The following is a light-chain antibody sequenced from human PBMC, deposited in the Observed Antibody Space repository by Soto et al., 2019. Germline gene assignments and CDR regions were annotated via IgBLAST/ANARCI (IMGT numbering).Light chain of an antibody. CDR2: EVT. Sequence: QRAVEGGTAGQSGTSSSTETSSDVGGYNYVSWYQQHPGKAPKLIIFEVTKRPSGVPDRFSGSKSGNTASLTVSGLQAEDEADYYCTSYAGSNNFALYVFGTGTKVTVL. CDR1: SSDVGGYNY. J-gene: IGLJ1*01. CDR3: TSYAGSNNFALYV. V-gene: IGLV2-8*01.